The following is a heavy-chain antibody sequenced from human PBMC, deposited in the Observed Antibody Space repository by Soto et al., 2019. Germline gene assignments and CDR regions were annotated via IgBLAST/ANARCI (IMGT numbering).Heavy chain of an antibody. V-gene: IGHV1-69*01. D-gene: IGHD6-13*01. J-gene: IGHJ6*02. CDR3: ARGRSSGDYYYYGMDV. CDR2: IIPIFGTA. Sequence: GASVKVPCRDSGSTFSSYAISWVRQAPGKRLEWMGGIIPIFGTANYAQKFQGRVTITADESTSTAYMELSSLRSEDTAVYYCARGRSSGDYYYYGMDVWGQGTTVTVSS. CDR1: GSTFSSYA.